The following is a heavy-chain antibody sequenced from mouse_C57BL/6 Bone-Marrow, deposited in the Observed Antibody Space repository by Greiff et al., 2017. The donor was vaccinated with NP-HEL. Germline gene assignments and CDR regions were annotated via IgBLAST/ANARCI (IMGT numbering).Heavy chain of an antibody. Sequence: VKLMESGAELARPGASVKLSCKASGYTFTSYGISWVKQRTGQGLEWIGEIYPRSGNTYYIEKFKGKATLTADKSSSTAYMELRSLTSEDSAVFFCARVGPYEYDEGYWGQGTTLTDSS. CDR2: IYPRSGNT. D-gene: IGHD2-4*01. V-gene: IGHV1-81*01. CDR1: GYTFTSYG. CDR3: ARVGPYEYDEGY. J-gene: IGHJ2*01.